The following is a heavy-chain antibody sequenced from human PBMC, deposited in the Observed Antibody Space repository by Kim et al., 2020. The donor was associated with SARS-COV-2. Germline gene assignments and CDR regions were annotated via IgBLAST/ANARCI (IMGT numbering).Heavy chain of an antibody. J-gene: IGHJ3*02. CDR3: AKDGSRAFISVTFDI. CDR1: GFTFSSYA. Sequence: GGSLRLSCAASGFTFSSYAMSWVRQAPGKGLEWVSGMSGSGSDTYYADSVKGRFTISRDNSKNTLYLQMNSLRTEDTAVYYCAKDGSRAFISVTFDIWGQRAMVTVSS. CDR2: MSGSGSDT. D-gene: IGHD2-2*03. V-gene: IGHV3-23*01.